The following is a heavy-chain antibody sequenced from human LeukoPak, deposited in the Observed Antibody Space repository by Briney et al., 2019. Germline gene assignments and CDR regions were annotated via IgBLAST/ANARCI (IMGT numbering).Heavy chain of an antibody. D-gene: IGHD6-19*01. V-gene: IGHV4-59*01. Sequence: SETLSLTCTVSGDSISNYSWSWIRQSPGKELEWIGYMYNRGSTIYNPSLKSRVTISTDTSKNQFSLRLTSVTAADTAVYYCARAEKAVTGTLDSWGQGTLITVSS. CDR1: GDSISNYS. CDR3: ARAEKAVTGTLDS. J-gene: IGHJ4*02. CDR2: MYNRGST.